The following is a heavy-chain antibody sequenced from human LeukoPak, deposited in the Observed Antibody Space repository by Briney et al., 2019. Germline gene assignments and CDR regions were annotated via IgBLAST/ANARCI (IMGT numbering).Heavy chain of an antibody. V-gene: IGHV4-59*01. CDR3: ARGGGYNYVHDY. J-gene: IGHJ4*02. D-gene: IGHD5-24*01. Sequence: NPSETLSLTCTVSGGSISNYYWSWIRQPQGKGLEWIAYIYYSGSTNYNPSLKSRVTISVDTSKKHFSLKLSSVTAADTAVYYCARGGGYNYVHDYWGQGILVTVSS. CDR1: GGSISNYY. CDR2: IYYSGST.